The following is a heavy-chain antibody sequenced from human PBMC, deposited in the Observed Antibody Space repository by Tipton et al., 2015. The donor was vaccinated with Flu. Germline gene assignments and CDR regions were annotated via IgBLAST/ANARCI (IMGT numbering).Heavy chain of an antibody. J-gene: IGHJ3*02. CDR1: GGSISSSSYY. CDR2: IYYSGST. V-gene: IGHV4-39*07. Sequence: TLSLTCTVSGGSISSSSYYWGWIRQPPGKGLEWIGSIYYSGSTYYNPSLKSRVTISVDTSKNQFSLKLSSVTAADTAVYYCASSYSSGWYGSGAFDIWGQVTMVTVSS. CDR3: ASSYSSGWYGSGAFDI. D-gene: IGHD6-19*01.